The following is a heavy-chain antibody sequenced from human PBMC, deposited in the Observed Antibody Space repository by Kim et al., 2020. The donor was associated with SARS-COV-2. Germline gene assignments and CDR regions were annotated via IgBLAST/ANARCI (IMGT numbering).Heavy chain of an antibody. J-gene: IGHJ4*02. CDR2: ISTRGESI. CDR3: ARSGNGYNAFGI. Sequence: GGSLRLSCAASGLSFSDSYMNWVRQAPRKGLEWLSFISTRGESIFYADSVEGRFTISRDNAKNSLYLQMNYLRDEDTAVYYCARSGNGYNAFGIWGQGVLVTVSS. D-gene: IGHD5-12*01. CDR1: GLSFSDSY. V-gene: IGHV3-11*01.